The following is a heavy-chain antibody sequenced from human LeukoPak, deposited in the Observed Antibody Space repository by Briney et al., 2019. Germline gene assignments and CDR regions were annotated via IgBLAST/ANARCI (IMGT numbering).Heavy chain of an antibody. CDR2: IYYSGST. D-gene: IGHD4-17*01. J-gene: IGHJ4*02. CDR1: CGSISRYY. CDR3: ARGSTVTSLSY. V-gene: IGHV4-59*01. Sequence: SETLSLTCTVSCGSISRYYWSWVRQPPGKGLEWIGYIYYSGSTNYNPSLKSRVSISVDTSQNQFSLKLRSVTAADTAVYYCARGSTVTSLSYWGQGTLVTVSS.